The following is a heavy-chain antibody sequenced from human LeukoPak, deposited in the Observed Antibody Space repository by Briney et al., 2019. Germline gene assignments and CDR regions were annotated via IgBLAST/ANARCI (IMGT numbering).Heavy chain of an antibody. Sequence: SETLSLTCAVYGGSFSGYYWSWIRQPPGKGLEWIGEINHSGSTNYNPSLKSRVTISVDTSKNQFSLKLSSVTAADTAVYYCARGYGSGSKIFDYWGQGTLVTISS. J-gene: IGHJ4*02. CDR3: ARGYGSGSKIFDY. CDR1: GGSFSGYY. D-gene: IGHD3-10*01. CDR2: INHSGST. V-gene: IGHV4-34*01.